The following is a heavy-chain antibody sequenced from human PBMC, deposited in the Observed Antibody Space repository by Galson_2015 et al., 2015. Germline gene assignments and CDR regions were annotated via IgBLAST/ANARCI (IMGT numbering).Heavy chain of an antibody. CDR1: GYTFTGYY. J-gene: IGHJ3*02. CDR3: AREKRATMVRGVSDAFDI. D-gene: IGHD3-10*01. V-gene: IGHV1-2*04. CDR2: INPNSGGT. Sequence: SVKVSCKASGYTFTGYYMHWVRQAPGQGLEWMGWINPNSGGTNYAQKFQGWVTMTRDTSISTAYMELSRLRSDDTAVYYCAREKRATMVRGVSDAFDIWGQGTMVTVSS.